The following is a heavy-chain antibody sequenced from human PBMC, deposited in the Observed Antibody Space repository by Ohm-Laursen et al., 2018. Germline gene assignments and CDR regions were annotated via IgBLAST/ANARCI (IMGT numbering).Heavy chain of an antibody. J-gene: IGHJ3*01. Sequence: SSLRLSCAASGFNFGAHNMDWVRQAPGKGLEWVSLLWYDGSNKLYAESVGRFTISRDTSKKTLYLQMSALSAEDTAVYYCARDRTVYGVGNGLDALDVWGQGTMVTVSS. CDR3: ARDRTVYGVGNGLDALDV. D-gene: IGHD3-3*01. CDR2: LWYDGSNK. CDR1: GFNFGAHN. V-gene: IGHV3-33*01.